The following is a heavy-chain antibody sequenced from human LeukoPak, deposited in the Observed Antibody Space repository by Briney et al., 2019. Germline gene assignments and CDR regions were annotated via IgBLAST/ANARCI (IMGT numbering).Heavy chain of an antibody. Sequence: SETLSLTCTVSGGSISSSSYYWGWIRQPPGRGLEWIGSIYCSGSTYYNPSLKSRVTISVDTSKNQFSLKLSSVTAADTAVYYCARQITGTTIHYYYYYMDVWGKGTTVTVSS. V-gene: IGHV4-39*01. CDR1: GGSISSSSYY. D-gene: IGHD1-7*01. J-gene: IGHJ6*03. CDR2: IYCSGST. CDR3: ARQITGTTIHYYYYYMDV.